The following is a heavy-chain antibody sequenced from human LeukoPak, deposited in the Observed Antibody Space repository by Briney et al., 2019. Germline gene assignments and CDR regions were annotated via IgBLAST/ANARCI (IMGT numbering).Heavy chain of an antibody. V-gene: IGHV4-59*01. J-gene: IGHJ2*01. Sequence: SETLSLTCTVSGGSISSYYWSWIRQPPGKGLEWIGYIYCSGSTNYNPSLKSRVTISVDTSKNQFPLKLSSVTAADTAVYYCARSEFWSGHHYWYFDLWGRGTLVTVSS. D-gene: IGHD3-3*01. CDR2: IYCSGST. CDR3: ARSEFWSGHHYWYFDL. CDR1: GGSISSYY.